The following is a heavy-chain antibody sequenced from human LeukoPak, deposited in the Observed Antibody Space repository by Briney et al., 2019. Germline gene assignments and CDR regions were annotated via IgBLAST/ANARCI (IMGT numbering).Heavy chain of an antibody. J-gene: IGHJ6*03. CDR2: INHRGST. D-gene: IGHD6-13*01. Sequence: PSETLSLTRALYRGSFSGYYWTGIHQPPGKGLERIGEINHRGSTSYNPSLKSRVTISVDTSKNQFSLKLRSVTAADTAVYYCAREVDSSSWYGDYYHCYMDVWGKGTTVTVSS. V-gene: IGHV4-34*01. CDR3: AREVDSSSWYGDYYHCYMDV. CDR1: RGSFSGYY.